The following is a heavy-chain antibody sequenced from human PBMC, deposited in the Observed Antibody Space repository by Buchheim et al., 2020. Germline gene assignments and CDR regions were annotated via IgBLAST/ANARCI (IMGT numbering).Heavy chain of an antibody. D-gene: IGHD6-19*01. J-gene: IGHJ6*02. V-gene: IGHV4-39*01. CDR2: IYYSGST. CDR1: GGSISSSSYY. Sequence: QLQLQESGPGLVKPSETLSLTCTVSGGSISSSSYYWGWIRQPPGKGLEWIGSIYYSGSTYYNPSLQCRVTISVDTSKNQFSLKLSSVTAADTAVYYCARQRYNYSSGWPSRFYYYGMDVWGQGTT. CDR3: ARQRYNYSSGWPSRFYYYGMDV.